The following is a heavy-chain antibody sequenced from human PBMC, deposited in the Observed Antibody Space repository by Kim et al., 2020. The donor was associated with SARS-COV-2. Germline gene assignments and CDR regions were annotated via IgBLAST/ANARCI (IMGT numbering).Heavy chain of an antibody. CDR2: INPNSGGT. V-gene: IGHV1-2*04. J-gene: IGHJ3*02. CDR1: GYTFTGYY. Sequence: ASVKVSCKASGYTFTGYYMHWVRQAPGQGLEWMGWINPNSGGTNYAQKFQGWVTMTRDTSISTAYMELSRLRSDDTAVYYCARDYCSSTSCYADGAFDIWGQGTMVTVSS. D-gene: IGHD2-2*01. CDR3: ARDYCSSTSCYADGAFDI.